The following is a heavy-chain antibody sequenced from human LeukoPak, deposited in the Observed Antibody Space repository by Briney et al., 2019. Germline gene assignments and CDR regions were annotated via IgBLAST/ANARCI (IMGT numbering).Heavy chain of an antibody. Sequence: KSGGSLRLSCAASGFTFSDYYMSWIRQAPGKGLEWVSYISSSGSTIYYADSVKGRFTISRDNAKNSLYLQMNSLRAEDTAVYYCASEGNTAMATGAFDIWGQGTMVTVSS. J-gene: IGHJ3*02. CDR3: ASEGNTAMATGAFDI. D-gene: IGHD5-18*01. V-gene: IGHV3-11*01. CDR2: ISSSGSTI. CDR1: GFTFSDYY.